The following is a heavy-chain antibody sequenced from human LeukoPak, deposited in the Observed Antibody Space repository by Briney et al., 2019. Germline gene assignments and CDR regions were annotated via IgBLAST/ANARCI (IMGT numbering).Heavy chain of an antibody. D-gene: IGHD6-19*01. CDR1: GGSISSSDW. CDR3: ARDRYSSGWYPLDY. Sequence: SETLSLTCAVSGGSISSSDWWSWVRQPPGKGLEWIGEIYHSGSTNYNPSLKSRVTISVDKSKNQFSLKLSSVTAADTAVYYCARDRYSSGWYPLDYWGQGTLVTVSS. V-gene: IGHV4-4*02. CDR2: IYHSGST. J-gene: IGHJ4*02.